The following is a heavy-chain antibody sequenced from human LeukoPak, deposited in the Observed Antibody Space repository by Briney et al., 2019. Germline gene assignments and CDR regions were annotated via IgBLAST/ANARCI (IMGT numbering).Heavy chain of an antibody. J-gene: IGHJ4*02. CDR2: MNPNSGNR. V-gene: IGHV1-8*01. CDR3: ARGYSSGPDYFDY. D-gene: IGHD6-19*01. CDR1: GYTFTSYD. Sequence: VASVKVSCKASGYTFTSYDINWVRQATGQGLEWMGWMNPNSGNRGYAQKFQGRVTMTRNTSISTAYMELSSLRSEDTAVYYCARGYSSGPDYFDYWGQGTLVTVSS.